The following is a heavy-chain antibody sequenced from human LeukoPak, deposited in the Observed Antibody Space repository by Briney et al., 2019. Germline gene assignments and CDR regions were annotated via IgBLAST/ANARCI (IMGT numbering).Heavy chain of an antibody. CDR3: ASSYCSSTSCYFDAFDI. CDR2: TYYRSKWYN. CDR1: GDSVSSNSAA. V-gene: IGHV6-1*01. D-gene: IGHD2-2*01. J-gene: IGHJ3*02. Sequence: SQTLSLTCAISGDSVSSNSAAWNWIRQSPPRGLEWLGRTYYRSKWYNDYAVSVKSRITINPDTSKNQFSLQLNSVTPEDTAVYYCASSYCSSTSCYFDAFDIWGQGTMVTVSS.